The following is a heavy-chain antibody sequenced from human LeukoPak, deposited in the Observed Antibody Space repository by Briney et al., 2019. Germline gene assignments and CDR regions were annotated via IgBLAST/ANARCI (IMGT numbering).Heavy chain of an antibody. D-gene: IGHD1-7*01. CDR2: INPNSGGT. CDR3: AREPELRNYFDY. J-gene: IGHJ4*02. V-gene: IGHV1-2*02. Sequence: ASVKVSCKASGYTFTGYYMHWVRQAPGQGLEWMGWINPNSGGTNYAQKFQGRVTMTRDTSISTAYMELGRLRSDDTAVYYCAREPELRNYFDYWGQGTLVTVSS. CDR1: GYTFTGYY.